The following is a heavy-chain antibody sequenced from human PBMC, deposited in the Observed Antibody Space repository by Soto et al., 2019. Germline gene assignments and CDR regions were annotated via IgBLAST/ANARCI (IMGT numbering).Heavy chain of an antibody. V-gene: IGHV3-30*18. CDR2: ISYDGSNK. CDR1: GFTFSSYG. CDR3: AKDSQEYWYFDL. Sequence: PGGSLRLSCAASGFTFSSYGMHWVRQAPGKGLEWVAVISYDGSNKYYADSVKGRFTISRDNSKNTLYLQMNSLRAEDTAVYYCAKDSQEYWYFDLWGRGTLVTVSS. J-gene: IGHJ2*01.